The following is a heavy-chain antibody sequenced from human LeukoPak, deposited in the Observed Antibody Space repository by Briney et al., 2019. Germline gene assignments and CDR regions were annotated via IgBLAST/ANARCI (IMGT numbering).Heavy chain of an antibody. CDR3: ARGSAGGDEDWFDP. V-gene: IGHV1-18*01. D-gene: IGHD2-21*02. CDR1: GYTFTSYG. J-gene: IGHJ5*02. Sequence: VASVKVSCKASGYTFTSYGISWVRQAPGQGLEWMGWISAYNGNTNYAQKLQGRVTMTTDTSTSTTYMELRSLRSDDTAVYYCARGSAGGDEDWFDPWGQGTLVTVSS. CDR2: ISAYNGNT.